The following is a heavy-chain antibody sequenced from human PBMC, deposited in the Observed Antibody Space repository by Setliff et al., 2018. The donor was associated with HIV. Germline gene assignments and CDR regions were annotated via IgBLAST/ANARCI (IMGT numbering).Heavy chain of an antibody. CDR1: GDSLSRSTSY. J-gene: IGHJ4*02. CDR3: ARAPTGELDF. D-gene: IGHD7-27*01. V-gene: IGHV4-61*09. Sequence: TLSLTCSVSGDSLSRSTSYWTWIRQPAGKGLEWIGHVYTTGDTDYNPSLKSRVTISLVPSKNQFSLDLISVTAADTAVYYCARAPTGELDFWGQGTLVTVSS. CDR2: VYTTGDT.